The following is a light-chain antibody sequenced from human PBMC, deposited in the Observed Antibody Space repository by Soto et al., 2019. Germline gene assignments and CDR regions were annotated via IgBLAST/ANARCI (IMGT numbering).Light chain of an antibody. J-gene: IGLJ3*02. CDR2: TTN. Sequence: QAVVTQEPSLTVSPGGTVTLTCASSTGAVTSGNYPSWFQQKPGQTPRTLIYTTNSRHSWTPARFSGSLLGGKAALTLSGVPPEDDAEYYCLLYYGGAQLVFGGGTKLTVL. CDR3: LLYYGGAQLV. CDR1: TGAVTSGNY. V-gene: IGLV7-43*01.